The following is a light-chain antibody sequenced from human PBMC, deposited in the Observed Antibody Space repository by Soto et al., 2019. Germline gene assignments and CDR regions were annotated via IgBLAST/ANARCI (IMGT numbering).Light chain of an antibody. CDR3: QQYASSPYT. V-gene: IGKV3-20*01. CDR2: GAS. J-gene: IGKJ2*01. Sequence: EIVLTQSPGTLSLSPGERATLSCRASQSISSDYLAWYQQKPGQAPRLLLYGASNRATGIPDRFSGSGSGTDFTLTISRLEPEDFAVYSCQQYASSPYTFGQGTKLDI. CDR1: QSISSDY.